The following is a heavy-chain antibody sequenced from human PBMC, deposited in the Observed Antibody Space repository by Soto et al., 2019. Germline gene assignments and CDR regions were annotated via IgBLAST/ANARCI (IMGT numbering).Heavy chain of an antibody. Sequence: QLQLQESGSGLVTPSHTLSLTCTVSGGSISNAAYSWSWIRQPPGKGLEWIGYIYPSGMPFYNPSLRSRVTISMDRSNDQFSLNLKSVTAADTAVYYCARERGGYGLFDSWGQGTLVTVSS. V-gene: IGHV4-30-2*01. CDR3: ARERGGYGLFDS. CDR1: GGSISNAAYS. D-gene: IGHD5-18*01. CDR2: IYPSGMP. J-gene: IGHJ4*02.